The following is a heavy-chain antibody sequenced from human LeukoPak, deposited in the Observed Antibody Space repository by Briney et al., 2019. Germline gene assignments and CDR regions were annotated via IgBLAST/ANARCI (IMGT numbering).Heavy chain of an antibody. J-gene: IGHJ3*02. Sequence: KTSETLSLTCTVSGGSISSYYWSWIRQPPGKGLEWIGYIYYSGSTNYNPSLKSRVTISVDTSKNQFSLKLSSVTAADTAVYYCARSAYCGGDCYPDDAFDIWGQGTMVTVSS. V-gene: IGHV4-59*01. CDR2: IYYSGST. D-gene: IGHD2-21*02. CDR1: GGSISSYY. CDR3: ARSAYCGGDCYPDDAFDI.